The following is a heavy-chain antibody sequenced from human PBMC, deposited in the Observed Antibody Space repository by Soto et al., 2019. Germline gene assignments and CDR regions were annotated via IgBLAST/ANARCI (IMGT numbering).Heavy chain of an antibody. J-gene: IGHJ5*02. V-gene: IGHV4-59*08. D-gene: IGHD2-15*01. CDR3: ASLPYCSGGSCYSGWFDP. Sequence: QVQLQESGPGLVKPSETLSLTCTVSGGSISSYYWSWIRQPPGKGLEWIGYIYYSGSTNYNPSLKSRVTISVDTSKNQFSLKLSSVTAADTAVYYCASLPYCSGGSCYSGWFDPWGQGTLVTVSS. CDR1: GGSISSYY. CDR2: IYYSGST.